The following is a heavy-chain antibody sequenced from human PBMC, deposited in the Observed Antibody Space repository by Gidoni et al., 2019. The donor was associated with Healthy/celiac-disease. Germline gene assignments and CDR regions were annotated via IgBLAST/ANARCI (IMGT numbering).Heavy chain of an antibody. CDR1: GFTFSSYG. Sequence: QVQLVESGGGVVQPGRSLRLSCAASGFTFSSYGMHWVRQAPGKGLEWWAVIWYDGSNKYFADSVKRPYTISRDNSKNTLYLQMNSLRAEDTAVYYCARDTEGATDYWGQGTLVTVSS. CDR2: IWYDGSNK. V-gene: IGHV3-33*08. D-gene: IGHD1-26*01. CDR3: ARDTEGATDY. J-gene: IGHJ4*02.